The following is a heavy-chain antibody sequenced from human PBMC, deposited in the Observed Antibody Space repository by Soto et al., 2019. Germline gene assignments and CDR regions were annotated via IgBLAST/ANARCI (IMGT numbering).Heavy chain of an antibody. CDR3: VRRAEGRPGDGYYSVGLDA. Sequence: PGESLKIYCKWSGYSYTSYWIGLVRERPGTGVEWMEIIKHADSETNYSPSSPLQVTIAAARSTTTALLQRSSLKASDTAMSYCVRRAEGRPGDGYYSVGLDAWGQGTTVTVSS. V-gene: IGHV5-51*01. J-gene: IGHJ6*02. CDR2: IKHADSET. CDR1: GYSYTSYW. D-gene: IGHD6-6*01.